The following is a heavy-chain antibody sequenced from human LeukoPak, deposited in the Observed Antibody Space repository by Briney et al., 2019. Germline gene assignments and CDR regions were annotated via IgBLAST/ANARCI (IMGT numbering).Heavy chain of an antibody. CDR3: ARAGGGYSGYDHYYYYGMDV. Sequence: ASVKVSCKASGYTFTGYYMHWVRQAPGQGLEWMGWINPNSGGTNYAQKFQGWVTMTRDTSISTAYMELSRLRSDDTAVYYCARAGGGYSGYDHYYYYGMDVWGKGTTVTVSS. CDR2: INPNSGGT. J-gene: IGHJ6*04. D-gene: IGHD5-12*01. CDR1: GYTFTGYY. V-gene: IGHV1-2*04.